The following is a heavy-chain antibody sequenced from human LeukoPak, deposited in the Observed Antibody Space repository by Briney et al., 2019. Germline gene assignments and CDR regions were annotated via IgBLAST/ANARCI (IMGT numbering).Heavy chain of an antibody. V-gene: IGHV3-21*01. CDR1: GFTFSSYS. CDR2: ISSSSSYI. J-gene: IGHJ6*03. Sequence: GGSLRLSCAASGFTFSSYSMNWVRQAPGKGLEWVSSISSSSSYIYYADSVKGRFTIPRDNAKNSLYLQMNSLRAEDTAVYYCAREGSSSWYTSYGYYYYMDVWGKGTTVTVSS. D-gene: IGHD6-13*01. CDR3: AREGSSSWYTSYGYYYYMDV.